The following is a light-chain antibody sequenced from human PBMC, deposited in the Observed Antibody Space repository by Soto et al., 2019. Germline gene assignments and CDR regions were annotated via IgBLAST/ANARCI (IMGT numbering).Light chain of an antibody. V-gene: IGKV3-15*01. CDR3: QHYGDSAPFT. CDR1: QSVSSD. J-gene: IGKJ3*01. Sequence: EIVMTQSPATLSVSPVERATLSCMASQSVSSDLAWYQQKPGQAPRLLIYGASTRATGIPARFSGSGSGTEFTLTISSLEPEDFAVYYCQHYGDSAPFTFGPGTKVDIK. CDR2: GAS.